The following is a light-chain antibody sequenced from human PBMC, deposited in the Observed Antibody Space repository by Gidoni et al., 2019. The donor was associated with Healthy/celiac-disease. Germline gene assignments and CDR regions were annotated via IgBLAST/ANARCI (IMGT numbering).Light chain of an antibody. Sequence: EIVMTQSPATLSVSPGERATLSCRASQSVSSNLAWYQQKPGQAPRLLIYGASTRATGIPARFSGSGSGTEFTLTISSLQSEDFAVYYCQQYNNWPPVSFXXXTKLEIK. CDR3: QQYNNWPPVS. CDR2: GAS. V-gene: IGKV3-15*01. J-gene: IGKJ2*03. CDR1: QSVSSN.